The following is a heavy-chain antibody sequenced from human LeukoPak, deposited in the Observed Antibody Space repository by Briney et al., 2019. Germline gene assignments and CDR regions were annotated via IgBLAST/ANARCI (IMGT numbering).Heavy chain of an antibody. V-gene: IGHV3-53*01. D-gene: IGHD2-15*01. CDR3: ARLMSLSGYSYYGMDV. Sequence: SGGSLRLSCAASGFTVNSNYMSWVRQAPGKGLEWVSAIYSGSTYYADSVKGRFTMSRDNSKNTVYLQMNSLRAEDTAVYYCARLMSLSGYSYYGMDVWGQGTTVTVSS. J-gene: IGHJ6*02. CDR1: GFTVNSNY. CDR2: IYSGST.